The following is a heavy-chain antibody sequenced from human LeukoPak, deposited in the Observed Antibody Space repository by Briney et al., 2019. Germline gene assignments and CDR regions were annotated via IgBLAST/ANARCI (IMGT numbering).Heavy chain of an antibody. D-gene: IGHD3-22*01. CDR1: GGSISSSSYY. J-gene: IGHJ4*02. Sequence: SETLSLTCTVSGGSISSSSYYWGWIRQPPGKGLEWIGSIYYSGSTYYNPSLKSRVTISVDTSKNQFSLKLSSVTAADTAVYYCASRIGYYYDSSGYFFDYWGQGTLVTVSS. CDR2: IYYSGST. V-gene: IGHV4-39*07. CDR3: ASRIGYYYDSSGYFFDY.